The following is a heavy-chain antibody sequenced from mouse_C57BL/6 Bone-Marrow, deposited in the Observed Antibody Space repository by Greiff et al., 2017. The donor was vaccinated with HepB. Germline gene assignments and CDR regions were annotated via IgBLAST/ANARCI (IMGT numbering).Heavy chain of an antibody. CDR2: ISYDGSN. CDR1: GYSITGGYY. CDR3: ARERDYDDGGGYYFDY. V-gene: IGHV3-6*01. Sequence: EVQLQESGPGLVKPSQSLSLTCSVPGYSITGGYYWNWLRPFPENKLEWMGYISYDGSNNYNATLKNRISIPRDTSKNQFFLKLNTVRTEDTATYYCARERDYDDGGGYYFDYWGQGTTLTVSS. D-gene: IGHD2-4*01. J-gene: IGHJ2*01.